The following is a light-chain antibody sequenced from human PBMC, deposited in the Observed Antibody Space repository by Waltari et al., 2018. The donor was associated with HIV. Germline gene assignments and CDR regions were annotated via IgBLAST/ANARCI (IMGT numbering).Light chain of an antibody. CDR3: ATWDDSLSGPV. V-gene: IGLV1-47*01. CDR1: SSTIGSNY. Sequence: QSVLTQPPSASGTPGQRLAISCSGSSSTIGSNYVYWYQQLPGTAPKVLIYRSNQRPSGVPDRFSGSKSGTSASLAISALRSEDEADYYCATWDDSLSGPVFGGGTKLTVL. J-gene: IGLJ3*02. CDR2: RSN.